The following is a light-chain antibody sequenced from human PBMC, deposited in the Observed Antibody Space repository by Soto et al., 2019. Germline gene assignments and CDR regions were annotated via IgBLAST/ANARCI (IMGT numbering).Light chain of an antibody. CDR1: QSIDSDY. CDR3: QQYHTSPRT. CDR2: GAS. V-gene: IGKV3-20*01. Sequence: EIVLTQSPGTLSLSPGEGATLSCWASQSIDSDYLAWYQQKPGQAPRLLIYGASSRATGIPDRFSGSGSGRDFTLTISGLEPEDFAMYYCQQYHTSPRTFGQGTKLEIK. J-gene: IGKJ1*01.